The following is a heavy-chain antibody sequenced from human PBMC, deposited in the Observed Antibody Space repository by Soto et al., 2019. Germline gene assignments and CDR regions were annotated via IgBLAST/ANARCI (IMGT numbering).Heavy chain of an antibody. CDR1: GGTFSSYA. V-gene: IGHV1-69*13. D-gene: IGHD3-22*01. Sequence: GASVKVSCKASGGTFSSYAISWVRQAPGQGLEWMGGIIPIFGTANYAQKFQGRVTITADESTSTAYMELSSLRSEDTAVYYCAGVSYDSSGYQADYWGQGTLVTVSS. CDR3: AGVSYDSSGYQADY. J-gene: IGHJ4*02. CDR2: IIPIFGTA.